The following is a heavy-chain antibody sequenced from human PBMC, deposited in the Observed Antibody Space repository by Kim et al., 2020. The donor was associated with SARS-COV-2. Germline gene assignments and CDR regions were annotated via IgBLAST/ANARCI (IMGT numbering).Heavy chain of an antibody. D-gene: IGHD3-16*02. Sequence: ASVKVSCKASGYTFTNNAISWVRQAPGQGLEWMGWINTDTGNPTYAQAFTRRFVFSVDTSVTTAYLQISSLEAEDTALYYCARVIWGTYRYTDYWGRGTL. CDR3: ARVIWGTYRYTDY. CDR1: GYTFTNNA. CDR2: INTDTGNP. V-gene: IGHV7-4-1*02. J-gene: IGHJ4*02.